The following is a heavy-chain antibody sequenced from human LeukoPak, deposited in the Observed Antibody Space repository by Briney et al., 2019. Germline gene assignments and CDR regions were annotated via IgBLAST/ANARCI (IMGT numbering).Heavy chain of an antibody. CDR3: ARERLNGRFAFDI. Sequence: PSETLSLTCTVSGXSIGSYYGSWIRQPPGKGLESIGYIYYSGSTNYNPSLKSRVTISVDTSKNQFSLKLSSVTAADTAVYYCARERLNGRFAFDIWGQGTMVTVSS. CDR2: IYYSGST. J-gene: IGHJ3*02. D-gene: IGHD2-8*01. V-gene: IGHV4-59*01. CDR1: GXSIGSYY.